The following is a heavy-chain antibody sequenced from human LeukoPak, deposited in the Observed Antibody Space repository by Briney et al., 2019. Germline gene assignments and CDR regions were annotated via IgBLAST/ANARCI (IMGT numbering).Heavy chain of an antibody. CDR3: TRASRGYSYGFAEY. J-gene: IGHJ4*02. CDR2: MYFGGSS. Sequence: SGTLSFTGTASGGSISSNYWSWVRRPPGKGLEGFGYMYFGGSSNYNPSLKSRVTISVDTSKNQLSLNLNSVTAADTAVYYCTRASRGYSYGFAEYWGQGTLVTVSS. V-gene: IGHV4-59*01. CDR1: GGSISSNY. D-gene: IGHD5-18*01.